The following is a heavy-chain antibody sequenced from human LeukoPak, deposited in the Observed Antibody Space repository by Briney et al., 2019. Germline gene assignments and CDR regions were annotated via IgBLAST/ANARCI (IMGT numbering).Heavy chain of an antibody. CDR2: IRGKAYGGAT. V-gene: IGHV3-49*04. J-gene: IGHJ4*02. CDR1: GFTFGAHS. Sequence: QPGQSLRLSCTGSGFTFGAHSMAWVRQAPGKGPEWVGFIRGKAYGGATGYTASVKGRFTISRDDSKSIVYLQMNSLRTEDTAVYYCICLTDPFDYWGQGSLVTVSS. CDR3: ICLTDPFDY.